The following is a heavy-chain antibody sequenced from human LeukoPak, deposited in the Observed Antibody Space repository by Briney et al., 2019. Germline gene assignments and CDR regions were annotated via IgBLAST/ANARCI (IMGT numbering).Heavy chain of an antibody. CDR1: GGSFSDYY. V-gene: IGHV4-34*01. CDR2: ISHSGRT. D-gene: IGHD2-2*02. J-gene: IGHJ4*02. Sequence: SETLSLTCAVYGGSFSDYYWSWIRQPPGKGLEWIGEISHSGRTNYNPALKSRVTISVDTSKKQFSLKLSSVTAADTAVYYCAIRYCSSASCYMYYWGQGTLVTVSS. CDR3: AIRYCSSASCYMYY.